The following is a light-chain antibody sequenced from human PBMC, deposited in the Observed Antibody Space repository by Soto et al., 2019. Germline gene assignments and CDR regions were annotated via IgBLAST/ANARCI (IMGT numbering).Light chain of an antibody. CDR1: QSVTRSC. J-gene: IGKJ3*01. Sequence: EIVLTQPPATLSLSPGERATLSCTASQSVTRSCLAWYQRKPGQAPRLLIHTTSTRATDIPDRFSGSGSGTDFTLTISRLQPEDFAVYYCQQCGGSPLFSFGPGTRVDI. CDR3: QQCGGSPLFS. CDR2: TTS. V-gene: IGKV3-20*01.